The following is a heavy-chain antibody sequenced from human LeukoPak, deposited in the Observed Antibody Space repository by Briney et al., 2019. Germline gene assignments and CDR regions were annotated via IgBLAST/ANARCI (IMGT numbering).Heavy chain of an antibody. D-gene: IGHD5-18*01. V-gene: IGHV3-30*04. J-gene: IGHJ4*02. CDR1: GFTFSNYA. Sequence: GGSLRLSCAASGFTFSNYAMHWVRQAPGKGLEWVAVISSDGSNKYYADSVKGRFTFSRDNSKNTLYLQMTSLRAEDTAVYYCAKSHGYSYGFDYWGQGTLVTVSS. CDR3: AKSHGYSYGFDY. CDR2: ISSDGSNK.